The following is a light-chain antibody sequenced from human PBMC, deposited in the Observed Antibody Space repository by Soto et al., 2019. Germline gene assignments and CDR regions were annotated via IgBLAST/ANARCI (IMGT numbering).Light chain of an antibody. J-gene: IGKJ2*01. V-gene: IGKV1-5*03. CDR3: QHYDGYSNS. CDR2: KAS. CDR1: QRISIW. Sequence: DIQMTQSPSTLFASVGDSVKITCRASQRISIWLAWYQQKPGTAPKLLIYKASTLESGVPSRFSGSGSGTEFTLTISSLQPDDFATYYCQHYDGYSNSFGQGTKVEIK.